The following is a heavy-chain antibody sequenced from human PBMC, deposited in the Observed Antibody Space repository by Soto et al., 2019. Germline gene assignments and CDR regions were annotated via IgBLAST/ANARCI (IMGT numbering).Heavy chain of an antibody. CDR2: INAANGNT. Sequence: RASVKVSCKASGYTFISYAMHWVRQAPGQRLEWMGWINAANGNTKYSQKFQGRVTITRDTSASTAYMELSSLRSEDTAVYYCARTSGYYFFDSWGQGTLVTVSS. CDR3: ARTSGYYFFDS. J-gene: IGHJ4*02. D-gene: IGHD3-22*01. CDR1: GYTFISYA. V-gene: IGHV1-3*01.